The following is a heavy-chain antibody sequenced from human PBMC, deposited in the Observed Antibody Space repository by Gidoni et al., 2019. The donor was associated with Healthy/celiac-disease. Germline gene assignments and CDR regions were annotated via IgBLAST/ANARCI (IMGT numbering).Heavy chain of an antibody. CDR1: GRTFSSYA. Sequence: QLVQSVAEVTNPCSSVTVYCQASGRTFSSYAISWVLQAPGQGLEWMGGIIPIFGKANYAQKFQGRVTNTADESTSTAYMELSSLRSEDTAVYYCARGSLSFVPVDAFDIWGQGTMVTVSS. CDR3: ARGSLSFVPVDAFDI. CDR2: IIPIFGKA. J-gene: IGHJ3*02. D-gene: IGHD3-10*01. V-gene: IGHV1-69*01.